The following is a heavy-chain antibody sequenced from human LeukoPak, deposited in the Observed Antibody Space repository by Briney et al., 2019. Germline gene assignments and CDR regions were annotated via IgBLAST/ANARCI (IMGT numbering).Heavy chain of an antibody. CDR1: GFTFTSYA. D-gene: IGHD6-13*01. Sequence: GGSLRLSCAASGFTFTSYAMHWVRQAPGKGLEWVAVISYDGSNKYYADSVKGRFTISRDNSKNTLYLQMNSLRAEDTAVYYCARDRAAAEYIDYWGQGTLVTVSS. J-gene: IGHJ4*02. V-gene: IGHV3-30*01. CDR3: ARDRAAAEYIDY. CDR2: ISYDGSNK.